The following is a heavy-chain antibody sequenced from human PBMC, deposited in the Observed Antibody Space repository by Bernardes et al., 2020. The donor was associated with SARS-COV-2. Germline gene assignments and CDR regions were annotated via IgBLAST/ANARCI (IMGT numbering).Heavy chain of an antibody. CDR2: IFHSGST. CDR1: GSCRRRHY. Sequence: SETLSLTCTDSGSCRRRHYGGWIRKPPGKGLEWIGFIFHSGSTGYNPSLESRVTISVDTSKNQFSLKLTSVTAPDTAMYYCARRVHAERHDYWGQGTLVTVSS. J-gene: IGHJ4*02. D-gene: IGHD1-1*01. CDR3: ARRVHAERHDY. V-gene: IGHV4-59*08.